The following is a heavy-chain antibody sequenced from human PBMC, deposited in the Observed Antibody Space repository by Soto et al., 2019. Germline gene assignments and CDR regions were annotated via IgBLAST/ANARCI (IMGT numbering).Heavy chain of an antibody. Sequence: QVQLQESGPRLVKPSETLSVTCNVSGGSINSYYWSWIRQSPGKGLEWIGYVYHTGDTNYNPSLKSRVTTSVDPSKSQFSLKLSSVTAADTAVYFCARLGASRTLVWGQGTMVTVSS. J-gene: IGHJ3*01. V-gene: IGHV4-59*01. CDR2: VYHTGDT. CDR3: ARLGASRTLV. CDR1: GGSINSYY. D-gene: IGHD7-27*01.